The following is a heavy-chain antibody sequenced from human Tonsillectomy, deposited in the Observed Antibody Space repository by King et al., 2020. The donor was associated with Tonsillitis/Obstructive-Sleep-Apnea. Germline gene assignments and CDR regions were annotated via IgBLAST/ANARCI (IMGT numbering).Heavy chain of an antibody. CDR3: ARDFRNVWFREQDREDYYYYYMDV. V-gene: IGHV3-30*01. D-gene: IGHD3-10*01. J-gene: IGHJ6*03. CDR1: GFTFSSYA. Sequence: VQLVESGGGVVQPGRSLRLSCAASGFTFSSYAMHWVRQAPGKGLEWVAVISYDGSNKYSADSVKGRFTISRDNSKNTLYLQMNSLRAEDTAVYYCARDFRNVWFREQDREDYYYYYMDVWGKGTTVTVSS. CDR2: ISYDGSNK.